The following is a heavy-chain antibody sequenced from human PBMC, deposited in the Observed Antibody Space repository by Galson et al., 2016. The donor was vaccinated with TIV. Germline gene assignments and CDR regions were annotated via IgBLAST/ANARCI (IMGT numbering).Heavy chain of an antibody. D-gene: IGHD1-1*01. Sequence: SVKVSCKVSGGNFGNYAIAWVRQAPGQGLEWMGEISPMFHTANYAQKFQGRVTITADESTTTSYMELSSLRYEDTAQYYCAREALPHSSNWPVWGQGTLITVSS. CDR2: ISPMFHTA. V-gene: IGHV1-69*13. CDR1: GGNFGNYA. CDR3: AREALPHSSNWPV. J-gene: IGHJ4*02.